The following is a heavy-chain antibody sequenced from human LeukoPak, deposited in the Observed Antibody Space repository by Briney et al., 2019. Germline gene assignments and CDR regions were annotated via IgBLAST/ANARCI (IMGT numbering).Heavy chain of an antibody. J-gene: IGHJ4*02. Sequence: ASVKVSCKASGYTFTSYYMHWVRQAPGQGLEWMGIINPSGGSTTYAQKFQGRVTMTRDTSTSTVYMELSSLRSEDTAVYYCARAYCGGDCYRRHFDYWGQETLVTVSS. CDR1: GYTFTSYY. D-gene: IGHD2-21*02. CDR2: INPSGGST. V-gene: IGHV1-46*01. CDR3: ARAYCGGDCYRRHFDY.